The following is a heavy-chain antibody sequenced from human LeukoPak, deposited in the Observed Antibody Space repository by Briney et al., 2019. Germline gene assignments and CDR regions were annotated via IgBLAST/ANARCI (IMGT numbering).Heavy chain of an antibody. J-gene: IGHJ5*02. CDR2: VYSGGSA. CDR1: GFTFSSFE. Sequence: GGSLRLSCAASGFTFSSFEINWVRQAPGKGLEWVSVVYSGGSAYYADSVKGRFTISRDNSKNTLYLQMNSLRAEDTAVYYCARAFVRYSGYDPWGQGTLVTVSS. V-gene: IGHV3-66*01. D-gene: IGHD5-12*01. CDR3: ARAFVRYSGYDP.